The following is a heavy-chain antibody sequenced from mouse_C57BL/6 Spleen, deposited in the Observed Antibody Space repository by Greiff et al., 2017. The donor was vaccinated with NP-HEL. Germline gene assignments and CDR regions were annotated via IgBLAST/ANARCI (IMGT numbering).Heavy chain of an antibody. CDR1: GYSFTGYY. CDR3: ARPTDGYYAMDY. J-gene: IGHJ4*01. V-gene: IGHV1-42*01. Sequence: EVQLQQSGPELVKPGASVEISCKASGYSFTGYYMNWVKQSPEKSLEWIGEINPSTGGTTYNQKFKAKATLTVDKSSSTAYMQLKSLTSEDSAVYYCARPTDGYYAMDYWGQGTSVTVSS. D-gene: IGHD2-3*01. CDR2: INPSTGGT.